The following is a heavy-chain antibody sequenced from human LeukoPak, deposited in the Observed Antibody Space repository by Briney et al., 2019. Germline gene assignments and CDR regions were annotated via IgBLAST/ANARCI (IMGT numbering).Heavy chain of an antibody. D-gene: IGHD4-17*01. J-gene: IGHJ4*02. V-gene: IGHV4-39*06. Sequence: SETLSLTCSVSDGSISGTPYFWGWFRQPPGKGPEWIGNIHYTGIVYYSPSLQSRVTISVDTSKNQFPLKLYSLTAADTAVYYCARHGGERISRQYGDYEPFDYWGQGTLVTVSS. CDR1: DGSISGTPYF. CDR2: IHYTGIV. CDR3: ARHGGERISRQYGDYEPFDY.